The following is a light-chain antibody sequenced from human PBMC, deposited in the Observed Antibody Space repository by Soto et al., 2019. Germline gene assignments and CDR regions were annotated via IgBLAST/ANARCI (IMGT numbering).Light chain of an antibody. J-gene: IGKJ5*01. CDR3: QQRSNWPPT. CDR2: DAS. V-gene: IGKV3-11*01. CDR1: QSVSSY. Sequence: EIVMTHSPATLSLSPCERATLSFRASQSVSSYLAWYQQKPGQAPRLRIYDASNRATGIPARFSGSGSGTDFTLTISSLEPEDFAVYYCQQRSNWPPTFGQGTRLEIK.